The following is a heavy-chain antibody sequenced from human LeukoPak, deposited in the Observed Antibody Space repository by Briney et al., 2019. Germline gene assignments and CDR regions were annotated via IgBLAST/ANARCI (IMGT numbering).Heavy chain of an antibody. J-gene: IGHJ4*02. Sequence: GGSLRLSCAASGFTFSSYSMNWVRQAPGKGLEWVSSISSSSSYIYYADSVKGRFTISRDNAKNSLYLQMNSLRDEDTAVYYCASSGSYRFDYWGQGTLVTVSS. D-gene: IGHD1-26*01. CDR1: GFTFSSYS. CDR2: ISSSSSYI. V-gene: IGHV3-21*01. CDR3: ASSGSYRFDY.